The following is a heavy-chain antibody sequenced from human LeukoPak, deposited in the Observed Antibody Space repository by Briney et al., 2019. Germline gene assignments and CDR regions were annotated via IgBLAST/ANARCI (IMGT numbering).Heavy chain of an antibody. CDR3: ASRDPCSGGNCYGLSY. V-gene: IGHV3-23*01. CDR2: ISGGVSST. J-gene: IGHJ4*02. Sequence: GGSLRLSCAASGFTFGNYGMYWVRQAPGKGLEWVSGISGGVSSTYYADSVEGRLTISRDNSKNTVFLQMNSLRAEDTAVYYCASRDPCSGGNCYGLSYWGQGILVTVSS. CDR1: GFTFGNYG. D-gene: IGHD2-15*01.